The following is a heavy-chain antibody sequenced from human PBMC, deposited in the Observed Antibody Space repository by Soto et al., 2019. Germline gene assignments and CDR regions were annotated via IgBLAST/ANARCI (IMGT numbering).Heavy chain of an antibody. CDR2: ISSSSSTI. Sequence: GGSLRLSCAASGFTFSSYSMNWVRQAPGKGLEWVSYISSSSSTIYYADSVKGRFTISRDNSKNTLYLQMNSLRAEDTAVYYSAKDTDWAYYFDYWGQGTLVTVSS. CDR3: AKDTDWAYYFDY. CDR1: GFTFSSYS. D-gene: IGHD2-21*01. J-gene: IGHJ4*02. V-gene: IGHV3-48*01.